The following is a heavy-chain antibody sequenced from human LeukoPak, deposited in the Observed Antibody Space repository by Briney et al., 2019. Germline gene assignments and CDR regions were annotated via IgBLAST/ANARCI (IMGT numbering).Heavy chain of an antibody. V-gene: IGHV3-7*01. CDR2: IKQDGREK. CDR3: ARDLYYGPGTPPYSFDY. J-gene: IGHJ4*02. D-gene: IGHD3-10*01. CDR1: GFTFSSYW. Sequence: GGSLRLSCAASGFTFSSYWMSWVRQAPGKGLEWVANIKQDGREKYYVDSMKGRFTISRDNAKNSLYLQMNSLRAEDTAVYYFARDLYYGPGTPPYSFDYWGQGTLVTVSS.